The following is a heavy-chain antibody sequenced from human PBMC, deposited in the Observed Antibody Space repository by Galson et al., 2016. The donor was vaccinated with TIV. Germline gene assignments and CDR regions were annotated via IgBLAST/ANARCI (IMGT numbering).Heavy chain of an antibody. CDR2: VSLSGGTT. V-gene: IGHV3-23*01. J-gene: IGHJ3*02. CDR1: GFTFSGYV. CDR3: AKPGKSGDYSWDAFDI. D-gene: IGHD1-26*01. Sequence: LRLSCAASGFTFSGYVMSWVRQAPGKGLEWVSTVSLSGGTTYYADSAKGRFTISRDNARYTLYLQMNSLRAEDTAIYYCAKPGKSGDYSWDAFDIWGQGTLVIVSS.